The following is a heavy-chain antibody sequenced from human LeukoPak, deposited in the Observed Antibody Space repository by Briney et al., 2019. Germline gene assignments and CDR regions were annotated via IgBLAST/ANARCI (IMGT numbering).Heavy chain of an antibody. V-gene: IGHV1-69*05. CDR3: ARGNYYDSSGYYRPLDY. CDR1: GGTFSSYA. CDR2: IIPIFGTA. D-gene: IGHD3-22*01. Sequence: GSSVTVSCKASGGTFSSYAISWVRQAPGQGLEWMGGIIPIFGTANYAQKFQGRVTITTDESTSTAYMELSSLRSEDTAVYYCARGNYYDSSGYYRPLDYWGQGTLVTVSS. J-gene: IGHJ4*02.